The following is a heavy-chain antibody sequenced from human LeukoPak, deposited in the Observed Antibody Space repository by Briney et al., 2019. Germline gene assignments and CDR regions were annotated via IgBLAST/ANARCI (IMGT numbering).Heavy chain of an antibody. J-gene: IGHJ4*02. CDR2: IWYDGSNK. CDR1: GFTFSSYG. CDR3: ARSSYDILTGYYEYYFDY. Sequence: GRPLRLSCAASGFTFSSYGMHWVRQAPGKGLEWVAVIWYDGSNKYYADSVKGRFTISGDNSKNTLYLQMNSLRAEDTAVYYCARSSYDILTGYYEYYFDYWGQGTLVTVSS. D-gene: IGHD3-9*01. V-gene: IGHV3-33*01.